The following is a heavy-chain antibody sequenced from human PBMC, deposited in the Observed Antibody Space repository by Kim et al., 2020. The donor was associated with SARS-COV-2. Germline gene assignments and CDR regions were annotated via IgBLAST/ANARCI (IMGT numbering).Heavy chain of an antibody. D-gene: IGHD2-21*02. CDR1: GFTFSSYG. J-gene: IGHJ4*02. CDR2: ISYDGSNK. Sequence: GGSLRLSCAASGFTFSSYGMHWVRQAPGKGLEWVAVISYDGSNKYYADSVKGRFTISRDNSKNTLYLQMNSLRAEDTAVYYCAKGVTATCGFVYWGQGTLVTVSS. V-gene: IGHV3-30*18. CDR3: AKGVTATCGFVY.